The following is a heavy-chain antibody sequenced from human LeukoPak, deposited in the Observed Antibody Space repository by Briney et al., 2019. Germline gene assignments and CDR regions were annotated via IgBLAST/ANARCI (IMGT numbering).Heavy chain of an antibody. CDR2: ISGSGGST. Sequence: PGGSLRLSCAASGFTFSNFVMSWVRQAPGKGLEWVSAISGSGGSTYYADSVKGRFTISRDNSKNTLYLQMNSLRAEDTAVYYCAKGAGSSPTNWFDPWGQGTLVTVSS. CDR3: AKGAGSSPTNWFDP. J-gene: IGHJ5*02. D-gene: IGHD1-26*01. CDR1: GFTFSNFV. V-gene: IGHV3-23*01.